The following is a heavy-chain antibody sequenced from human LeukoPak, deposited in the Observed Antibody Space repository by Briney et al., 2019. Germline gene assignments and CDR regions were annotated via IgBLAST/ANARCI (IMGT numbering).Heavy chain of an antibody. CDR1: GLTVSGNY. D-gene: IGHD6-25*01. J-gene: IGHJ4*02. CDR3: AGGNTWPGLSY. CDR2: IYTAGST. Sequence: GGSLRLSCAASGLTVSGNYMSWVRQVPGKGLEWVSVIYTAGSTYNADSVKGRFTISRDKSKNTLYLQMNTLRAEDTAVYFCAGGNTWPGLSYWGQGTLLTVPS. V-gene: IGHV3-53*01.